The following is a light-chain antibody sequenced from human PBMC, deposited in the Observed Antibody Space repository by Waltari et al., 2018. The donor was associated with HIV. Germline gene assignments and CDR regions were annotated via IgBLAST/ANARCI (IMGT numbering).Light chain of an antibody. Sequence: DIQLTQYPSFLSASVGDRVTITCRASQGGRAYLAWYQQNPGTAPKLRIYGAYTLQSGVPSRFSGSWAGTEVSLTISSLQPGDSAIYYCQLLNSYPHSFGQGTKLEIK. CDR2: GAY. CDR3: QLLNSYPHS. V-gene: IGKV1-9*01. J-gene: IGKJ2*03. CDR1: QGGRAY.